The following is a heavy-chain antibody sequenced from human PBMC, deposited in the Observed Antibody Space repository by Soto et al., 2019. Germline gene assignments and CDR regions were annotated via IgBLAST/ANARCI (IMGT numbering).Heavy chain of an antibody. D-gene: IGHD4-17*01. Sequence: PSETLSLTCTVSGGSISSSSYYWGWIRQPPGKGLEWIGSIYYSGSTYYNPSLKGRVTISVDTSKNQFSLKLSSVTAADTAVYYCARNNNDYGDYVFDYWGQGNLVTVSS. J-gene: IGHJ4*02. CDR1: GGSISSSSYY. CDR2: IYYSGST. CDR3: ARNNNDYGDYVFDY. V-gene: IGHV4-39*01.